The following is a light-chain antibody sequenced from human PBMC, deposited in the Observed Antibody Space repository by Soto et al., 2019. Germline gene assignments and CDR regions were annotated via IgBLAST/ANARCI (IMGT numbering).Light chain of an antibody. CDR2: HVS. J-gene: IGKJ4*01. CDR1: QSVSSTS. Sequence: DIVLTQSPGTLYLSPGERAILSCRASQSVSSTSLAWYQQRPGQAPRLLIYHVSSRANGIPDRFSGSGSGTDFTLTLRTLEPEDFAVYYCQQYGTSSLTFGGGTRVEI. V-gene: IGKV3-20*01. CDR3: QQYGTSSLT.